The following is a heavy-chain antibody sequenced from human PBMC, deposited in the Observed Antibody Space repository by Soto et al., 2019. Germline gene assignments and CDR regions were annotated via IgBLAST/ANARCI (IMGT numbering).Heavy chain of an antibody. Sequence: QVQLVQSGAEVKKPGASVKVSCKASGYSFTAYGISWVRQAPGQGLEWMGWISTAHSDIGYAQKFQGRVTMTTDTSTSTAYMELRSLGSDDTAVYYCARDLAYIGEFWGQGTLVTVSS. J-gene: IGHJ4*02. D-gene: IGHD3-10*01. CDR2: ISTAHSDI. CDR1: GYSFTAYG. CDR3: ARDLAYIGEF. V-gene: IGHV1-18*01.